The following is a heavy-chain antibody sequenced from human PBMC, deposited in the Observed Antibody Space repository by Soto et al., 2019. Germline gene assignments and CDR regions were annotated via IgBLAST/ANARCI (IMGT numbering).Heavy chain of an antibody. D-gene: IGHD4-17*01. J-gene: IGHJ4*02. CDR1: GFTVSSNY. V-gene: IGHV3-53*02. CDR3: ARAKAVTIETGFDY. Sequence: EVQLVETGGGLIQPGGSLRLSCAASGFTVSSNYMSWVRQAPGKGLEWVSVIYSGGSTYYADSVKGRFTISRDNSKNTLYLQMNSLRAEDTAVYYCARAKAVTIETGFDYWGQGTLVTVSS. CDR2: IYSGGST.